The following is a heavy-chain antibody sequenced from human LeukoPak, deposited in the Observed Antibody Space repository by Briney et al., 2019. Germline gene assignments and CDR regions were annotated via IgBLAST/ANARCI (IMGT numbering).Heavy chain of an antibody. CDR1: GFTFSDYY. D-gene: IGHD3-16*01. V-gene: IGHV3-11*01. CDR2: ISSSGSTI. CDR3: ARGAISGGAMGDAFDI. J-gene: IGHJ3*02. Sequence: GGSLRLSCAASGFTFSDYYMSWLRQAPGKGLEWVSYISSSGSTIYYADSVKGRFTISRDNAKNSLYLQMNSLRAGDTAVYYCARGAISGGAMGDAFDIWGQGTMVTVSS.